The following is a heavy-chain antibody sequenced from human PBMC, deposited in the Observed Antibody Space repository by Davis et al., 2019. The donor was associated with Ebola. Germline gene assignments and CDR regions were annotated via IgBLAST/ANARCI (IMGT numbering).Heavy chain of an antibody. CDR2: IYYSGST. CDR3: SRVRIVVVPGATYYYYGMDG. V-gene: IGHV4-61*01. CDR1: GGSVSSGSYY. D-gene: IGHD2-2*01. Sequence: SETLSLTCTVSGGSVSSGSYYWSWIRQPPGKGLEWIGYIYYSGSTNYNPSLKSRVTISVNTSTHQFSLKLTVVTAADTAVYYCSRVRIVVVPGATYYYYGMDGWGQGTTVTVSS. J-gene: IGHJ6*02.